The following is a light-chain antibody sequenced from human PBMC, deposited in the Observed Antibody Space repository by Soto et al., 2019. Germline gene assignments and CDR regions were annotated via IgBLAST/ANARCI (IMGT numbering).Light chain of an antibody. V-gene: IGLV2-23*02. CDR3: CSYAGIITWV. CDR1: SNDIGGHDH. J-gene: IGLJ3*02. CDR2: EVI. Sequence: QSALTQPASVSGSPGQSITISCTGTSNDIGGHDHVSWYQQHPGNSPKLIIYEVIGRPSGVSNRFSASKSGTTASLTISGLQAEDEADYYCCSYAGIITWVCGGGTKLTVL.